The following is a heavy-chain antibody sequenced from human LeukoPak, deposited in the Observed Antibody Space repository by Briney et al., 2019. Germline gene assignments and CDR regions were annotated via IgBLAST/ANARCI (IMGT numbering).Heavy chain of an antibody. D-gene: IGHD3-22*01. V-gene: IGHV1-2*02. Sequence: ASVKVSCKASGYTFTGYYIHWVRQAPGQGLEWMGWINPNSGGTNYAQKFQGRVTMTRDTSISTAYMELSSLRSDDTAIYYCAGXXEXSNDYYCDYWGQGTLV. CDR1: GYTFTGYY. CDR3: AGXXEXSNDYYCDY. CDR2: INPNSGGT. J-gene: IGHJ4*02.